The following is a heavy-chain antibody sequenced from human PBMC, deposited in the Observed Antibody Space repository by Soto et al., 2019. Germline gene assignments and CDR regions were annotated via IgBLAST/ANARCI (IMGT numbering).Heavy chain of an antibody. CDR2: ISNSGST. CDR3: AATPRY. V-gene: IGHV4-59*01. J-gene: IGHJ4*02. Sequence: SQTLSLTYNVPCGSIIGYHWSWIRQPPGKGLEWIGYISNSGSTNYNPSLESRVTISVETSKNQISLNLIFVTAADTAVYYCAATPRYWGQGTLVTVSS. CDR1: CGSIIGYH.